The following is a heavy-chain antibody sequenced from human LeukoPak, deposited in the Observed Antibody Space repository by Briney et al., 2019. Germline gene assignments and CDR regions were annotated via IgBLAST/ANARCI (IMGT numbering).Heavy chain of an antibody. CDR3: ARASIVGATLRH. CDR1: GGSISSSSYY. J-gene: IGHJ1*01. D-gene: IGHD1-26*01. Sequence: SETLSLTCTVSGGSISSSSYYWGWIRQPPGKGLEWIGRIYTSGSTNYNPSLKSRVTISVDTSKNQFSLKLSSVTAADTAVYYCARASIVGATLRHWGQGTLVTVSS. V-gene: IGHV4-39*07. CDR2: IYTSGST.